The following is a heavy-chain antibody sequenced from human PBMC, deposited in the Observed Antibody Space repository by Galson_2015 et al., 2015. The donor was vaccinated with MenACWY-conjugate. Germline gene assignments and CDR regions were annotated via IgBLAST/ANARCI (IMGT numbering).Heavy chain of an antibody. Sequence: CAISGDSVSSSSVAWNWVRQSPSSGLEWLGRTYYRSKWYNDYAVSVKSRITINPDTSKNQFSLHLNSVTPEDTAVYYCTRDRNTLGWYDYWGQGTLVTVS. D-gene: IGHD6-19*01. J-gene: IGHJ4*02. CDR1: GDSVSSSSVA. CDR2: TYYRSKWYN. CDR3: TRDRNTLGWYDY. V-gene: IGHV6-1*01.